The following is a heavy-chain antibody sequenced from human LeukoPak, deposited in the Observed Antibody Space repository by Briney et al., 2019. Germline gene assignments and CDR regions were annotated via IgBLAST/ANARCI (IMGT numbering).Heavy chain of an antibody. Sequence: ASVTVSCKASGYTFTSYGISWVRLAPGQGLEWMGWISPYNANTNYVQKFQGRVTMTTDTSTTTAYMELRSLRSDDTAVYYCARGGTSGVEYWGQGTLVTVSS. J-gene: IGHJ4*02. CDR1: GYTFTSYG. D-gene: IGHD2-2*01. CDR3: ARGGTSGVEY. CDR2: ISPYNANT. V-gene: IGHV1-18*01.